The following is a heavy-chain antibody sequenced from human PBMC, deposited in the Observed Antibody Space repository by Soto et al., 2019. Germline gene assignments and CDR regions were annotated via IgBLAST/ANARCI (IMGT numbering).Heavy chain of an antibody. J-gene: IGHJ3*02. Sequence: GGSLRLSCAASGFTVSSNYMSWVRQAPGKGLEWVSVIYSGGSTYYADSVKGRFTISRDNSKNTLYLQMNSLRAEDTAVYYCAREGYYYDSSGPWARGRAFDIWGQGTMVTVSS. CDR3: AREGYYYDSSGPWARGRAFDI. CDR2: IYSGGST. CDR1: GFTVSSNY. V-gene: IGHV3-53*01. D-gene: IGHD3-22*01.